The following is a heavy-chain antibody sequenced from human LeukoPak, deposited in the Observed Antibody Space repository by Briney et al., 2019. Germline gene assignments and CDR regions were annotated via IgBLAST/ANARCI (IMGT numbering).Heavy chain of an antibody. CDR3: AREQRLDRNWFFDL. V-gene: IGHV1-69*13. J-gene: IGHJ4*02. CDR2: ITPIFGSA. CDR1: GDSFSSFG. Sequence: VASVKVSCKASGDSFSSFGFNWVRQAPGQGLEWMGRITPIFGSAHYPQRFQGRVTITADESTTTVYMELSILRSEDTALYYCAREQRLDRNWFFDLWGQGTVVTVSS. D-gene: IGHD1-1*01.